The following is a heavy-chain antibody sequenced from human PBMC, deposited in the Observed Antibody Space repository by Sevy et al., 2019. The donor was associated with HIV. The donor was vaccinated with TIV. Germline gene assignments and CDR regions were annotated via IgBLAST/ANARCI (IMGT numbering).Heavy chain of an antibody. CDR2: IYHSGST. D-gene: IGHD3-9*01. CDR1: GYSISSGYY. J-gene: IGHJ3*02. CDR3: ARDLLTLLRYFDWPDAFDI. V-gene: IGHV4-38-2*02. Sequence: SETLSLTCAVSGYSISSGYYWGWIRQPPGKGLEWIGSIYHSGSTYYNPSLKSRVTISVDTSKNQFSLKLSSVTAADTAVYYCARDLLTLLRYFDWPDAFDIWGQGTMVTVSS.